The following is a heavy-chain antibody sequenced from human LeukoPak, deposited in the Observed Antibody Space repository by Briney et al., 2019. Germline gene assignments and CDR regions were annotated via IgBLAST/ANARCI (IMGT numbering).Heavy chain of an antibody. V-gene: IGHV1-2*02. CDR3: ARDYFDSSSIDPMNWFDP. Sequence: ASVPVSRQASRCTFTGYYMHGVGQAPGRGGAWVGWINPYSGGTNYAQKVQGRATMTRDTSISTAYMELSRLRSDDTAVYYCARDYFDSSSIDPMNWFDPWGQGALVTV. CDR1: RCTFTGYY. CDR2: INPYSGGT. D-gene: IGHD3-22*01. J-gene: IGHJ5*02.